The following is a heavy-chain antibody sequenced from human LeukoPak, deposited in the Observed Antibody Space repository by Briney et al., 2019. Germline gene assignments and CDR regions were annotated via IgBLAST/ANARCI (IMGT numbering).Heavy chain of an antibody. CDR2: ISSGDRT. V-gene: IGHV3-23*01. D-gene: IGHD5-18*01. CDR3: AKDLGASNGPGLDV. J-gene: IGHJ6*02. CDR1: GFTFSSYA. Sequence: GGSLRLSCAASGFTFSSYAMNWVRQAPGKGLEWVAGISSGDRTFHAESVKGRFTISRDKSKDTLYLQMNSLRAEDTAVYYCAKDLGASNGPGLDVWGQGTTVTVSS.